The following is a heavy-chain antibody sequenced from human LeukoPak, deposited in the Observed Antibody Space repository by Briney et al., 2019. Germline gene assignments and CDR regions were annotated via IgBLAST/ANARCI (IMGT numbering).Heavy chain of an antibody. J-gene: IGHJ5*02. V-gene: IGHV4-39*07. CDR1: GGSISSSSYY. Sequence: SETLSLACTVSGGSISSSSYYWGWIRQPPGKGLEWIGSIYYSGSTYYNPSLKSRVTISVDTSKNQFSLKLSSVTAADTAVYYCARGVIAAAGVNWFDPWGQGTLVTVSS. CDR2: IYYSGST. CDR3: ARGVIAAAGVNWFDP. D-gene: IGHD6-13*01.